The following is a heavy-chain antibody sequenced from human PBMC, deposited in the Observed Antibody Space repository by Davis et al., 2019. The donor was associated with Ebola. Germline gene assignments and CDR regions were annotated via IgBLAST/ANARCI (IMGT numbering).Heavy chain of an antibody. Sequence: GESLKISCAASGFTVSSNYMSWVRQAPGKGLEWVSVIYSGGRTYYADSVKGRFTLSRDNSKNTLYLQMNSLRAEDTAVYYRARDNIVVVPAAITYYYYYGMDVWGQGTTVTVSS. V-gene: IGHV3-53*01. CDR3: ARDNIVVVPAAITYYYYYGMDV. J-gene: IGHJ6*02. D-gene: IGHD2-2*01. CDR1: GFTVSSNY. CDR2: IYSGGRT.